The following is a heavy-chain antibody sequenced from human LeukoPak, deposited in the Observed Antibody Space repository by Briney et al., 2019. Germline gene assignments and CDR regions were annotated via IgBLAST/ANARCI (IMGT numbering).Heavy chain of an antibody. J-gene: IGHJ4*02. CDR3: ARAVGRPRLFDY. CDR1: GFTFSSYA. V-gene: IGHV3-30*04. CDR2: ISYDGSNT. Sequence: PGGSLRLSCAASGFTFSSYAMHWVRQAPGKGLEWVAVISYDGSNTYYADSVKGRFTISRDNSKNTLYLQMNSLRAEDTAVYYCARAVGRPRLFDYWGQGTLVTVSS. D-gene: IGHD3-10*01.